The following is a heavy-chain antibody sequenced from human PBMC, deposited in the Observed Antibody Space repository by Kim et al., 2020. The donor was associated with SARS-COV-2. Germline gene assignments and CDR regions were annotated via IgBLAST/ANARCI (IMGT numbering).Heavy chain of an antibody. CDR3: SRGGGRMVREDIFDY. CDR1: GGSFSGYY. CDR2: VNHSGST. Sequence: SETLSLTCAVYGGSFSGYYWCWIRQRPGKGLEWIGEVNHSGSTNYNPSLKSRVTISVDTSKNQFSLKLSSVTAADTAVAYCSRGGGRMVREDIFDYWGQG. J-gene: IGHJ4*02. D-gene: IGHD3-10*01. V-gene: IGHV4-34*01.